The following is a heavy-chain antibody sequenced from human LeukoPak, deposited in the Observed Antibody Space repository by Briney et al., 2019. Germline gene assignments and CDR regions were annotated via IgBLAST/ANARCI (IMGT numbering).Heavy chain of an antibody. D-gene: IGHD3-3*01. CDR3: ARDERFLSVGFDP. CDR2: ISSSSSTI. Sequence: PGGSLRLSCAASGFTFSSYSMNWVRQAPGKGLEWVSYISSSSSTIYYADSVKGRFTISRDNAKNSLYLQMNSLRAEDTAVYYCARDERFLSVGFDPWGQGTLVTVSS. J-gene: IGHJ5*02. CDR1: GFTFSSYS. V-gene: IGHV3-48*01.